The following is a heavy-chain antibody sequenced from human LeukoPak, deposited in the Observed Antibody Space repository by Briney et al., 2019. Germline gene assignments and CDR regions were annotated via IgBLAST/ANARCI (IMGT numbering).Heavy chain of an antibody. Sequence: GASVKVSCKASGYTFTGYYMHWVRQAPGQGLEWMGWINPNSGGTNYAQKFQGRVTMTRGTSISTAYMELSRLRSDDTAVYYCARSPNEQWLVRVGLFHHWGQGTLVIVSS. J-gene: IGHJ1*01. CDR3: ARSPNEQWLVRVGLFHH. V-gene: IGHV1-2*02. CDR2: INPNSGGT. D-gene: IGHD6-19*01. CDR1: GYTFTGYY.